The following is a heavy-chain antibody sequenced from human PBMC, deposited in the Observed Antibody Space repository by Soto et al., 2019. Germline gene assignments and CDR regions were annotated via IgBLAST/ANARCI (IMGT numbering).Heavy chain of an antibody. CDR1: GFTFSSYG. D-gene: IGHD6-19*01. CDR2: ISYDGSNK. Sequence: PGGSLRLSCAASGFTFSSYGMHWVRQAPGKGLEWVAVISYDGSNKYYADSVKGRFTISRDNSKNTLYLQMNSLRAEDTAVYYCAKDFCSEQWLVTQSYWGQGTLVTVSS. CDR3: AKDFCSEQWLVTQSY. J-gene: IGHJ4*02. V-gene: IGHV3-30*18.